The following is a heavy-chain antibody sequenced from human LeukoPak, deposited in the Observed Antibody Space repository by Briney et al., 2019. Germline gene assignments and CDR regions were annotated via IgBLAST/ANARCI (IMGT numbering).Heavy chain of an antibody. Sequence: SETLSLTCAVYGGSFSGYYWSWIRQPPGKGLEWIGEINHSGSTNYNPSLKSRVTISVDTSKNQFSLKLSSVTAADTAVYYCAPWDYDSSGYPRSWFDPWGQGTLVTASS. CDR1: GGSFSGYY. D-gene: IGHD3-22*01. J-gene: IGHJ5*02. CDR2: INHSGST. CDR3: APWDYDSSGYPRSWFDP. V-gene: IGHV4-34*01.